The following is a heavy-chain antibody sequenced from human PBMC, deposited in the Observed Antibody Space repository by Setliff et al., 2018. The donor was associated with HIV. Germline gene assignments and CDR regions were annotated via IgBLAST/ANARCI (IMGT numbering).Heavy chain of an antibody. J-gene: IGHJ5*02. CDR2: IYYSETT. CDR1: GASISSHY. Sequence: ETLSLTCTVSGASISSHYWSWIRQSPGKGLEWIWSIYYSETTNNNPSLKSRVTISVDTSKNQLSLKLRSVTAADTAVYYCARDPGGLYCRSTSCQGGCFDPWGQGTLVTVSS. CDR3: ARDPGGLYCRSTSCQGGCFDP. D-gene: IGHD2-2*01. V-gene: IGHV4-59*11.